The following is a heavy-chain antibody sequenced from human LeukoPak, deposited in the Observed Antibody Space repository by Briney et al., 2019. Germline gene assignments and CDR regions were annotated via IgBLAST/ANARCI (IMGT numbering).Heavy chain of an antibody. CDR3: AKSVAGRVFDY. J-gene: IGHJ4*02. CDR2: ISWNSGSI. V-gene: IGHV3-9*01. D-gene: IGHD6-19*01. Sequence: PGRSLRLSYAASGFTFDDYAMHWVRQAPGKGLEWVSGISWNSGSIGYADSVKGRFTISRDNAKNSLYLQMNSLRAEDTALYYCAKSVAGRVFDYWGQGTLVTVSS. CDR1: GFTFDDYA.